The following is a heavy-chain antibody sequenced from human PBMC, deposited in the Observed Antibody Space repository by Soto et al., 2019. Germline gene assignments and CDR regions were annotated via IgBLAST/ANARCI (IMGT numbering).Heavy chain of an antibody. CDR1: GGSISSGDYY. CDR3: AFSFNSYYYMDA. J-gene: IGHJ6*03. CDR2: IYYSGST. V-gene: IGHV4-30-4*01. Sequence: SETLSLTCTVSGGSISSGDYYWSWIRQPPGKGLEWIGYIYYSGSTYYNPSLKSRVTISVDTSKNQFSLKLSSVTAADTAVYYCAFSFNSYYYMDAWGKGTTVTVSS.